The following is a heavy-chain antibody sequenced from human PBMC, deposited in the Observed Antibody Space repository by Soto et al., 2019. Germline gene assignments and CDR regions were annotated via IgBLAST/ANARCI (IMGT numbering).Heavy chain of an antibody. Sequence: EVQLLESGGGLVQPGGSLRLSCAASGFTFNSYAMSWFRQAPGQGLEWGTITSGGGGTTYYADSVKGRFAISRDNSKTTLFLEMNSLRAEDTAVYCCAKRYHTTTSCFDYGGQGTLVTVSA. J-gene: IGHJ4*02. V-gene: IGHV3-23*01. CDR1: GFTFNSYA. D-gene: IGHD2-2*01. CDR2: TSGGGGTT. CDR3: AKRYHTTTSCFDY.